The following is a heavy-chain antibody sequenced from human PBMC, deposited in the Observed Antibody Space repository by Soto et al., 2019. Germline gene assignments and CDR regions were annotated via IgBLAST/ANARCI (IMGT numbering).Heavy chain of an antibody. D-gene: IGHD3-22*01. CDR1: GFTFSDNY. Sequence: LRLSCAASGFTFSDNYMSWIRQAPGKGLEWVSYISSSSSYTNYADSVKGRFTISRDNAKNSLYLQMNSLRAEDTAVYYCASSYYYDSSGPRNFDYWGQGTLVTVS. J-gene: IGHJ4*02. CDR2: ISSSSSYT. CDR3: ASSYYYDSSGPRNFDY. V-gene: IGHV3-11*03.